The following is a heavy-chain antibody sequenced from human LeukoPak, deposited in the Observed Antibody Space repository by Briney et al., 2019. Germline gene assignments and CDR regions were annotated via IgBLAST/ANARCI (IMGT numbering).Heavy chain of an antibody. V-gene: IGHV4-31*03. Sequence: PSETLSLTCTVSGGSISSGGYYWSWIRQHPGKGLEWIGYIYYSGSTYYNPSLKSRVTIPVDTSKNQFSLKLSSVTAADTAVYYCARSYCSSTSCSPYYYYYMDVWGKGTTVTVSS. CDR2: IYYSGST. J-gene: IGHJ6*03. CDR1: GGSISSGGYY. D-gene: IGHD2-2*01. CDR3: ARSYCSSTSCSPYYYYYMDV.